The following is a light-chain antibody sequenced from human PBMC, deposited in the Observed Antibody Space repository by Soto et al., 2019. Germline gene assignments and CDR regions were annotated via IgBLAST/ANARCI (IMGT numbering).Light chain of an antibody. CDR3: QQFHSPALT. Sequence: AIQLTQSPSSLSASVGDRVTITCRASQGVRSALAWYQHKPGRGPRLLIYDASTLQSGVPSRFSGSGSGTDFTLTISRLQPEDFAPYYCQQFHSPALTFGGGTKLE. CDR1: QGVRSA. V-gene: IGKV1-13*02. CDR2: DAS. J-gene: IGKJ4*01.